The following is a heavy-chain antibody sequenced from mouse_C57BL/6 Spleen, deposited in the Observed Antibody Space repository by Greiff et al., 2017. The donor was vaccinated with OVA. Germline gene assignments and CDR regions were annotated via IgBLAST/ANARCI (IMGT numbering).Heavy chain of an antibody. D-gene: IGHD2-1*01. V-gene: IGHV1-50*01. CDR1: GYTFTSYW. J-gene: IGHJ3*01. CDR3: ARRGNPGTY. Sequence: QVQLQQPGAELVKPGASVKLSCKASGYTFTSYWMQWVKQRPGQGLEWIGEIDPSDGYTNYNQTFKGKATLPVDTSSSTAYMQLSSLTSKDAAVYYCARRGNPGTYWGQGTLVTVSA. CDR2: IDPSDGYT.